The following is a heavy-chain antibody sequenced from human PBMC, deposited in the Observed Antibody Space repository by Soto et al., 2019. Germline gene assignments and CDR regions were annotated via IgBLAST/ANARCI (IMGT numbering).Heavy chain of an antibody. J-gene: IGHJ4*02. CDR3: SKSRYSDSSGDFYDY. V-gene: IGHV3-23*01. CDR2: IGGSGRTT. Sequence: EVQLLESGGGVVQPGGSLSLSCAASAFTFNNYAMSWVRQAPGKGLEWVSGIGGSGRTTYYADSVKGRFTISRDNSNNTLLLQMNSLRAEDTAVYYWSKSRYSDSSGDFYDYWGQGTLVTVSS. CDR1: AFTFNNYA. D-gene: IGHD3-22*01.